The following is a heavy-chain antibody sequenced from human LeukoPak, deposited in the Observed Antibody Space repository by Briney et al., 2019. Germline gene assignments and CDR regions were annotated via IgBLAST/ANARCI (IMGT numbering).Heavy chain of an antibody. J-gene: IGHJ5*02. D-gene: IGHD2-2*01. Sequence: SQTLSLTCAISGDSVSSNSAAWNWIRQSPSRGLEWPVRTYYRSKLYNDYAVSVKSRITINPETSKNQSALQLNSVTPDDTAVYYCARGIVVPAASHGPHNWFDPWGQGTLVTVSS. V-gene: IGHV6-1*01. CDR1: GDSVSSNSAA. CDR3: ARGIVVPAASHGPHNWFDP. CDR2: TYYRSKLYN.